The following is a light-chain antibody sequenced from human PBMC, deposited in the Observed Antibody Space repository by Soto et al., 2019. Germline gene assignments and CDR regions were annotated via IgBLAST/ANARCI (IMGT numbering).Light chain of an antibody. CDR1: QSVSSY. V-gene: IGKV3-11*01. CDR2: DAS. Sequence: EIVLTQSPGTLSLSPGEGATLSCRASQSVSSYLAWYQQKPGQAPRLLIYDASNRATGIPARFSGSGSGTDFTLTISSLEPEDFAVYYCQQRSNWPLTFGQGTRLEI. J-gene: IGKJ5*01. CDR3: QQRSNWPLT.